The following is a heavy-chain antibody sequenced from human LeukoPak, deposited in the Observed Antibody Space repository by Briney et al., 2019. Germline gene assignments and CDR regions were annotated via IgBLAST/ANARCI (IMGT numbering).Heavy chain of an antibody. CDR2: IWYDGSNK. Sequence: GGSLRLSCAASGFTFSSYGMHWVRQAPGKGLEWVAVIWYDGSNKYYADSVKGRFTISRDNSKNTLYLQMNNLRAEDTAVYYCAKDGEPGIAVAGPGGYWGQGTLVTVSS. CDR1: GFTFSSYG. V-gene: IGHV3-33*06. D-gene: IGHD6-19*01. J-gene: IGHJ4*02. CDR3: AKDGEPGIAVAGPGGY.